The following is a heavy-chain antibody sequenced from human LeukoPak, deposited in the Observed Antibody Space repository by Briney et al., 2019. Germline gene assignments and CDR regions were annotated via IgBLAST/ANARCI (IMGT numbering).Heavy chain of an antibody. V-gene: IGHV1-46*01. CDR2: INPSGGST. Sequence: ASVKVSCKASGYTFTSYYMHWVRQAPGQGLEWMGIINPSGGSTSYAQKFQGRVTMTRGTSTSTVYMELSSLRSEDTAVYYCARDCSGGSCYSAGMDVWGQGTTVTVSS. D-gene: IGHD2-15*01. CDR3: ARDCSGGSCYSAGMDV. J-gene: IGHJ6*02. CDR1: GYTFTSYY.